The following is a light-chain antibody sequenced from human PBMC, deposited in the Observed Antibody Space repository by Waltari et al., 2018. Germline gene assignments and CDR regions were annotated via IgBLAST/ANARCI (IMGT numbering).Light chain of an antibody. CDR1: SSHVAAYHF. CDR2: EVT. CDR3: SSYTSHDTLRWV. J-gene: IGLJ3*02. Sequence: QSALTQPASVSGSPGQSITISCTGTSSHVAAYHFVPWYQKYPGKAPKLMIFEVTNRPSGVSDRFAGSKSGNTASLSISGLQADDEAVYYCSSYTSHDTLRWVFGGGTKLTVL. V-gene: IGLV2-14*03.